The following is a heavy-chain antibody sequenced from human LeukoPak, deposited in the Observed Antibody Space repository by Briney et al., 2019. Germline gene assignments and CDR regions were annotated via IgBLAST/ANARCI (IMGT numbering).Heavy chain of an antibody. CDR3: ARDFPLSPYSSGWYGRFDY. D-gene: IGHD6-19*01. V-gene: IGHV4-4*07. CDR1: GGSISSYY. J-gene: IGHJ4*02. CDR2: IYTSGST. Sequence: SETLSLTCTVSGGSISSYYWSWIRQPAGKGLEWIGRIYTSGSTNYNPSLKSRVTMSVGTSKNQFSLKLSSVTAADTAVYYCARDFPLSPYSSGWYGRFDYWGQGTLVTVSS.